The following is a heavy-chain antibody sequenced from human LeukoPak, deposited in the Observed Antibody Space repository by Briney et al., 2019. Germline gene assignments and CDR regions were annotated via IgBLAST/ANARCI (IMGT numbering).Heavy chain of an antibody. CDR1: GFTFSSYG. D-gene: IGHD6-13*01. Sequence: GGCLRLSCAASGFTFSSYGMHWVRQAPGKGLEWVAVISYDGSNKYYADSVKGRFTISRDNSKNTLYLQMNSLRAEDTAVYYCTRALGSSWYGSFDYWGQGTLVTVSS. CDR3: TRALGSSWYGSFDY. CDR2: ISYDGSNK. J-gene: IGHJ4*02. V-gene: IGHV3-30*03.